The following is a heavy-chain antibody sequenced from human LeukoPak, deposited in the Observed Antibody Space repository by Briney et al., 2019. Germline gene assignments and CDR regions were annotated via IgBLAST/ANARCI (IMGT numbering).Heavy chain of an antibody. CDR3: PKDGRAYVAYFDF. CDR2: ITFGATT. CDR1: GFTFSSYA. Sequence: GGSLRLSCAASGFTFSSYAMTWVRQAPGKGLEWVAGITFGATTYYADSVKGRFTISRDNSKDTLYLQMNSLRAEDTATYYCPKDGRAYVAYFDFWGQGTLVTVSS. V-gene: IGHV3-23*01. D-gene: IGHD1-1*01. J-gene: IGHJ4*02.